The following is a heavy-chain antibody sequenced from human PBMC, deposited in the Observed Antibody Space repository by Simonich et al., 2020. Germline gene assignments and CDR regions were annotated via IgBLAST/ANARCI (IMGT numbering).Heavy chain of an antibody. V-gene: IGHV4-59*08. CDR1: GGSISSYY. Sequence: QVQLQESGPGLVKPSETLSLTCTVSGGSISSYYWSWIRQPPGKGLEWIGYSYYSWSTNYNPSLKSRVTISVDTSKNQFSLKLSSVTAADTAVYYCARLPDYWGQGTLVTVSS. CDR3: ARLPDY. CDR2: SYYSWST. J-gene: IGHJ4*02.